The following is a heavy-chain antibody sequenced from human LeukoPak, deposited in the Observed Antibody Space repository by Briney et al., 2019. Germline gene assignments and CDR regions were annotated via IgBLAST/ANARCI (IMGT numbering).Heavy chain of an antibody. J-gene: IGHJ4*02. CDR1: GYTFTGYY. CDR2: INPNSGGT. D-gene: IGHD2-15*01. Sequence: ASVKVSCKASGYTFTGYYMHWVRQAPGQGLEWMGWINPNSGGTNYAQKFQGRVTITRDTSISTAYMELSRLRSDDTAVYYCARERTLTSCYDYWGQGTLVTVSS. CDR3: ARERTLTSCYDY. V-gene: IGHV1-2*02.